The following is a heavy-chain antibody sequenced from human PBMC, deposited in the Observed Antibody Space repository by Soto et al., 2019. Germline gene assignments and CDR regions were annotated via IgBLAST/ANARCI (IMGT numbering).Heavy chain of an antibody. CDR2: INYSGST. D-gene: IGHD3-22*01. CDR1: GVSISSGGYY. J-gene: IGHJ4*02. CDR3: AREYYYDSSGFDY. Sequence: SETLSLTCTVSGVSISSGGYYWTWIRQHPQKGLERIGHINYSGSTYYNTSLKSQVTVSVDTSKNQFSLKLSSVTAADTAVYYCAREYYYDSSGFDYWGQGTLVTVSS. V-gene: IGHV4-31*01.